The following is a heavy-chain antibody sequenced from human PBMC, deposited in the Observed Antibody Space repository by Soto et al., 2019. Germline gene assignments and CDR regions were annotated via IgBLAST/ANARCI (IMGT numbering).Heavy chain of an antibody. CDR1: GGSFSGYY. V-gene: IGHV4-34*01. J-gene: IGHJ4*02. CDR3: ARLRDGYNLGY. Sequence: SETLSLTCAVYGGSFSGYYWSWVRQPPGKGLEWIGEINHSGSTNYNPSLKSRVTISVDTSKNQFSLKLSSVTAADTAVYYCARLRDGYNLGYWGQGTLVTVSS. CDR2: INHSGST. D-gene: IGHD5-12*01.